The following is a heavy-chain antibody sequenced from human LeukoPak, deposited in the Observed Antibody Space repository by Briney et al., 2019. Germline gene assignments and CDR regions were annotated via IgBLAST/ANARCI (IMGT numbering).Heavy chain of an antibody. CDR2: INHSGGT. CDR3: ARAPSGEVESAARGDCLDY. D-gene: IGHD6-13*01. Sequence: PSETLSLTCAVYGGSFSGYFWSWIRQPPGKGLEWIGEINHSGGTNYNPSLKSRVTISVDTSKNQFSLKMNSVTAADTAVYYCARAPSGEVESAARGDCLDYSGPGTLVTVSS. CDR1: GGSFSGYF. J-gene: IGHJ4*02. V-gene: IGHV4-34*01.